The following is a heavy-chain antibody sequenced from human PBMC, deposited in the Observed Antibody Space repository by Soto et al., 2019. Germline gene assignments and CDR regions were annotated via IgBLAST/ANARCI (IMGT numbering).Heavy chain of an antibody. CDR3: ASVLSVAGKAEYFQH. Sequence: GGSLRLSCAASGFTFSSYSMNWVRQAPGKGLEWVSSISSSSSYIYYADSVKGRFTISRDNAKNSLYLQMNSLRAEDTAVYYCASVLSVAGKAEYFQHWGQGTLVTVSS. J-gene: IGHJ1*01. D-gene: IGHD6-19*01. CDR1: GFTFSSYS. V-gene: IGHV3-21*01. CDR2: ISSSSSYI.